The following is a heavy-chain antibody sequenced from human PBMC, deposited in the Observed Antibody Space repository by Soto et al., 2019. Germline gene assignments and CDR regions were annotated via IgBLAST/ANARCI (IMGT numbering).Heavy chain of an antibody. CDR3: ARIAYSSSLYFYFPH. J-gene: IGHJ1*01. CDR2: IFSNDEK. D-gene: IGHD6-13*01. V-gene: IGHV2-26*01. Sequence: QVTLKESGPVLVKPTETLTLTCTVSGFSRSNARMGVSWIRQPPGKALEWLAHIFSNDEKSYSTSLKSRLTISKDTSKSQVVLTMTNMDPVDTATSYRARIAYSSSLYFYFPHWGQCTLVTVSS. CDR1: GFSRSNARMG.